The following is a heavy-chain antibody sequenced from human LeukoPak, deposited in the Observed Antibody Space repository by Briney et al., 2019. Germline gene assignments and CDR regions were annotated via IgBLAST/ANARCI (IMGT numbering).Heavy chain of an antibody. V-gene: IGHV1-2*02. J-gene: IGHJ4*02. CDR1: GYAFTGYY. D-gene: IGHD3-16*01. CDR3: ASLRLIDY. CDR2: INPNSGAT. Sequence: GASVKVSCKASGYAFTGYYMHWVRQAPGQGLEWMGCINPNSGATNYAQKFQGRVTMTRDTSISTAYMELSGLRSDDTAVYYCASLRLIDYWGQGTLVTVSS.